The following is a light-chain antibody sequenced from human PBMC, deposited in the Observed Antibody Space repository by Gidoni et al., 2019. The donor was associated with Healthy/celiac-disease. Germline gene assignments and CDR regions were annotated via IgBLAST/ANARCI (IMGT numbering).Light chain of an antibody. CDR1: SSDVGGYNY. J-gene: IGLJ3*02. CDR3: SSYTSSSTPNWV. V-gene: IGLV2-14*01. CDR2: DVS. Sequence: QSALTQPASVSGSPGQSITISCTRTSSDVGGYNYVSWYQQHPGKAPKLMIYDVSNRPSGVSNRFSGSKSGNTASLTISGLQAEDEADYYCSSYTSSSTPNWVFGGGTKLTVL.